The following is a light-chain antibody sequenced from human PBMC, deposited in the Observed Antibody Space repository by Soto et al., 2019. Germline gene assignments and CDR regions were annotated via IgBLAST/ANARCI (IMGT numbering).Light chain of an antibody. V-gene: IGLV2-14*01. CDR3: SSYTSSSTLYV. J-gene: IGLJ1*01. Sequence: QSALTQPASVSGSPGQSITISCTGTSSDVGGYNYVSWYQQHPGKAPKLMIYDVSNRPSGVSNRFSGSKSGNTASLTISGLQAADEAGYYCSSYTSSSTLYVFGTGTKVTVL. CDR2: DVS. CDR1: SSDVGGYNY.